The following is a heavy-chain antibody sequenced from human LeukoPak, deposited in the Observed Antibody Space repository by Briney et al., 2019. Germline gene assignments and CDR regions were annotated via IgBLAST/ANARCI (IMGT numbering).Heavy chain of an antibody. CDR1: GGSFSGYY. Sequence: SETLSLTCAVYGGSFSGYYWSWIRQPPGKGLEWIGEINHSGSTNYNPSLKSRVTISVDTSKDQFSLKLSSVPAADTAVYYCARGLGCSGGSCYPNWYYGMDVWGQGTTVTVSS. CDR2: INHSGST. J-gene: IGHJ6*02. CDR3: ARGLGCSGGSCYPNWYYGMDV. D-gene: IGHD2-15*01. V-gene: IGHV4-34*01.